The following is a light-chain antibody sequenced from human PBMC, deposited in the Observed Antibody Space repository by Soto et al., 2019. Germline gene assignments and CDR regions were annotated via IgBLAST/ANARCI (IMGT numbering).Light chain of an antibody. CDR2: SNH. CDR3: AAWDDSLNGWV. J-gene: IGLJ3*02. Sequence: QSVLTQAPSASGTPGQRVTISCSGSSSNIGSNTVSWYQQVPGTAPKLLIYSNHQRPSGVPDRFSGSKSGTSASLAIGGLQSEDEADYYCAAWDDSLNGWVFGGGTKVTVL. CDR1: SSNIGSNT. V-gene: IGLV1-44*01.